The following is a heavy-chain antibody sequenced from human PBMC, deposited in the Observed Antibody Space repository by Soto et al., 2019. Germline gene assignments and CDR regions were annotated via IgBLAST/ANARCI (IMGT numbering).Heavy chain of an antibody. Sequence: QITLTESGPTLVKPTQTLTLTCTFSGFSLSTSGIGVGWIRQPPGKTLEWLALIYWDDDKRYSPSLKSRLNITKXXXKXXXXLXXXXXXXXXXXXXXXAXTPGPGGSWGQGTLVTVSS. D-gene: IGHD1-1*01. CDR2: IYWDDDK. CDR1: GFSLSTSGIG. CDR3: AXTPGPGGS. V-gene: IGHV2-5*02. J-gene: IGHJ4*02.